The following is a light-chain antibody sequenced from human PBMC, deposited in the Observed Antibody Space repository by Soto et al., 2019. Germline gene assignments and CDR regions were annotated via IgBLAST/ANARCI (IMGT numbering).Light chain of an antibody. CDR2: EVS. J-gene: IGLJ7*01. CDR1: SSDVGGYNY. V-gene: IGLV2-14*01. CDR3: SSYTSSSTAV. Sequence: QSVLTQPASVSGSPGQSITISCTGTSSDVGGYNYVSWYQQHPGKAPKLMIYEVSNRPSGVSNRFSGSKSGNTASLTISGLQAEDEADYCCSSYTSSSTAVFGGGTQLTVL.